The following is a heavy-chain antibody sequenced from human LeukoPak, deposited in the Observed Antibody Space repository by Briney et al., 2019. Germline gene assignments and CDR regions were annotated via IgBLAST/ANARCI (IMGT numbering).Heavy chain of an antibody. CDR1: GYTFNSYW. Sequence: GESLKISCKGSGYTFNSYWIGWVRQMPGAGLEWMGIIYPSESDTRYSPSFQGQVTISADKSISTAYLQWSSLKASDSAMYYCARRYGSALYGVFDYWGQGTLVIVSS. D-gene: IGHD6-19*01. V-gene: IGHV5-51*01. CDR3: ARRYGSALYGVFDY. J-gene: IGHJ4*02. CDR2: IYPSESDT.